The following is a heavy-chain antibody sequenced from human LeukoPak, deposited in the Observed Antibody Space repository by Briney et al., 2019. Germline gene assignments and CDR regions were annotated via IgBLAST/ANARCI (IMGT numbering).Heavy chain of an antibody. Sequence: SETLSLTCTVSGYSISSGYYWGWIRQPPGKGLEWIRSMYHTGSTYYNPSLKSRVTISVDTSKNQFSLKLSSVTAADTAVYYCARVPGPNWFDPWGQGTLVTVSS. J-gene: IGHJ5*02. CDR2: MYHTGST. CDR1: GYSISSGYY. V-gene: IGHV4-38-2*02. CDR3: ARVPGPNWFDP.